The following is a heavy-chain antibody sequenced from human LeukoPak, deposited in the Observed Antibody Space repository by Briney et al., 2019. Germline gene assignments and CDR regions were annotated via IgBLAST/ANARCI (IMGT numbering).Heavy chain of an antibody. J-gene: IGHJ4*02. CDR1: GGSISNSSYY. Sequence: SETLSFTCAVSGGSISNSSYYWGWIRQPPGKGLEWIGSIYYSGSTYYNPSLKSRVPISVDTSKNQFSLKLSSVTAADTAVYYCASLPRSYFWSGRPFDYWGQGTLVTVSS. CDR2: IYYSGST. V-gene: IGHV4-39*01. CDR3: ASLPRSYFWSGRPFDY. D-gene: IGHD3-3*01.